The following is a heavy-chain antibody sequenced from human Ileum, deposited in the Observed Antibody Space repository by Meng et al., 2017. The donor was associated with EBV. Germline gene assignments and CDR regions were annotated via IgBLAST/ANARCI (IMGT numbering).Heavy chain of an antibody. V-gene: IGHV4-4*02. CDR2: IYHSDST. J-gene: IGHJ4*02. Sequence: VHGQESGPRRVQPSGTLSLPCAVSGGSMSSTNWWSWVRQPPGKGLEWIGEIYHSDSTNYNPSLKSRVSISVDKSKNQFSLMLSSVTAADTAVYYWARADKVRFDYWGQGTLVTVSS. CDR1: GGSMSSTNW. CDR3: ARADKVRFDY.